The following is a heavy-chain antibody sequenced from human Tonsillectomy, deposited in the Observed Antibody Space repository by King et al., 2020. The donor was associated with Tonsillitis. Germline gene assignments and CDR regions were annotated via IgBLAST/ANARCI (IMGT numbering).Heavy chain of an antibody. Sequence: VQLVESGGALVQPGRSLRLSCAASGFSFDDYAMHWVRQAPGKGLVWVSGISWNSGTIGYADSVKGRFTISRDNAKNFLYLQMNSLRAEDTALYYCTKDPDYYDSSTSWGQGTLVTVSS. CDR2: ISWNSGTI. CDR3: TKDPDYYDSSTS. V-gene: IGHV3-9*01. CDR1: GFSFDDYA. J-gene: IGHJ4*02. D-gene: IGHD3-22*01.